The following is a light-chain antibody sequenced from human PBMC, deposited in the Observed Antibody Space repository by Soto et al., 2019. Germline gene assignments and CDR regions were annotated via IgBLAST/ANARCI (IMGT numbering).Light chain of an antibody. V-gene: IGKV3D-20*02. CDR1: QSVISSY. CDR3: QQRSNWPPIT. Sequence: EIVLTQSPGTLSLSPGETATLYFRASQSVISSYLAWYQQKPGQAPRLLIYGASSRATCIPDRFSGSGSGTDFTLTISRLEHEDFAVYYCQQRSNWPPITFGQGTRLEIK. J-gene: IGKJ5*01. CDR2: GAS.